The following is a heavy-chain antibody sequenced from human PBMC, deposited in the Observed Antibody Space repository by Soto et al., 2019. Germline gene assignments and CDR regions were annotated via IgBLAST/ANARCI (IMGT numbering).Heavy chain of an antibody. V-gene: IGHV4-39*01. Sequence: SETLSLTCTVSGGSISSSSYYWGWIRQPPGKGLEWIGSIYYSGSTYYNPSLKSRVTISVDTSKNQFSLKLSSVTAADTAFYYCASGYSSSWYPVDFQHWGQGTLVTVSS. CDR2: IYYSGST. D-gene: IGHD6-13*01. CDR1: GGSISSSSYY. J-gene: IGHJ1*01. CDR3: ASGYSSSWYPVDFQH.